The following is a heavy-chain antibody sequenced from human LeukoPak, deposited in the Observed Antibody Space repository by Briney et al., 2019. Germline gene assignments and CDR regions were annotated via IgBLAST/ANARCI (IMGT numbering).Heavy chain of an antibody. Sequence: ASVKVSCKASGYTFTGYYMHWVRQAPGQGLEWMGWINPNSGGTNYAQKFQSRVTMTRDTSISTAYMELSRLRSDDTAVYYCARDSYYYDSSGYYYGPGAFDIWGQGTMVTVSS. J-gene: IGHJ3*02. CDR2: INPNSGGT. CDR1: GYTFTGYY. CDR3: ARDSYYYDSSGYYYGPGAFDI. V-gene: IGHV1-2*02. D-gene: IGHD3-22*01.